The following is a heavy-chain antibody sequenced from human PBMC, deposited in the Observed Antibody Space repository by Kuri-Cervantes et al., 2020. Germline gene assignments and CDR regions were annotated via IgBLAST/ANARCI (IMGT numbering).Heavy chain of an antibody. J-gene: IGHJ4*02. V-gene: IGHV4-34*01. CDR2: INHSGSI. CDR1: GGSFSGYY. Sequence: SQTLSLTCAVYGGSFSGYYWSWIRQPPGKGLEWIGEINHSGSINYNPSLKSRVSISIDMSKKQFSLKLSSVTAADTAVYYCVREMTTVTTTLDYWGQGTLVTVSS. D-gene: IGHD4-17*01. CDR3: VREMTTVTTTLDY.